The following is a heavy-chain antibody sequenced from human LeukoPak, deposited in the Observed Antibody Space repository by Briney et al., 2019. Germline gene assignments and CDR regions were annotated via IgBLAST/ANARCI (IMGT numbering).Heavy chain of an antibody. CDR2: IYYSGST. CDR1: GGSISSSSYY. Sequence: SETLSLTCTVSGGSISSSSYYWGWIRQPPGKGLEWIGSIYYSGSTYYNPSLKSRVTISVDTSKNQFSLKLSSVTAADTAVYYCARGPIAAAGDYGGQGPLVTVSS. J-gene: IGHJ4*02. D-gene: IGHD6-13*01. CDR3: ARGPIAAAGDY. V-gene: IGHV4-39*01.